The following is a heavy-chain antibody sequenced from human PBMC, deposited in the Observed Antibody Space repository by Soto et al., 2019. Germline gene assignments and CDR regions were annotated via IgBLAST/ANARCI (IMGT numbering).Heavy chain of an antibody. CDR3: ARGGYCSGNWFDP. J-gene: IGHJ5*02. V-gene: IGHV1-8*01. D-gene: IGHD2-15*01. Sequence: QVQLLQSGAELKKPGASVKVSCKASGYTVTSYDINWVRQATGQGLEWMGWMNPNSGNTGYAQQFQGRVTMTRNTSISKAYMELSSLRSEDTAGYYGARGGYCSGNWFDPGGQGTLVTVSS. CDR1: GYTVTSYD. CDR2: MNPNSGNT.